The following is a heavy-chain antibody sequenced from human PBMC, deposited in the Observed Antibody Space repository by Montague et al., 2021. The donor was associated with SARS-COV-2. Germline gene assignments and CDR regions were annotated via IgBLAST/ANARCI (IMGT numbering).Heavy chain of an antibody. CDR1: GASVTTGHYY. V-gene: IGHV4-61*02. D-gene: IGHD3-10*01. J-gene: IGHJ6*02. Sequence: TLSLTCTVSGASVTTGHYYWSWIRQPAGKGLERIGRVYPSGNTNYNPSLRSRVSISVDMSKNLISLKLSSVTAADTAVYYCARVRGAALYFGEVGYYGMVVWGQGTTVTVSS. CDR2: VYPSGNT. CDR3: ARVRGAALYFGEVGYYGMVV.